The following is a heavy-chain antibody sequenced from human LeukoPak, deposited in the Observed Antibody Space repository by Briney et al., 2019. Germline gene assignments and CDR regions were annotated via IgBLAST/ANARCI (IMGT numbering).Heavy chain of an antibody. CDR3: ARHGGGTDWFADNFDY. CDR1: GGSISSSSYY. J-gene: IGHJ4*02. CDR2: IYYSGST. V-gene: IGHV4-39*01. Sequence: SETLSLTCTVSGGSISSSSYYWGWIRQPPGKGLEWIGSIYYSGSTYYNPSLKSRVTISVDTSKNQFSLKLSSVTAADTAVYYCARHGGGTDWFADNFDYWGQGTLVTVSS. D-gene: IGHD3-9*01.